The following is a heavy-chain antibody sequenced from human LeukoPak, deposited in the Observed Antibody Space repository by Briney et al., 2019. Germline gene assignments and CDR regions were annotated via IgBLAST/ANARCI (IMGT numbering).Heavy chain of an antibody. V-gene: IGHV3-48*03. CDR3: VRAYGGLLVY. CDR1: GFTFSSFE. CDR2: ISGSGTTI. Sequence: RGSLRLSFPASGFTFSSFEMNWVRQAPGKGLEWVSYISGSGTTIYYADSVRGRFTISRDNAKKSLYLRMNSLRAEDTAIYYCVRAYGGLLVYWAQGNLVTVSS. J-gene: IGHJ4*02. D-gene: IGHD3-16*01.